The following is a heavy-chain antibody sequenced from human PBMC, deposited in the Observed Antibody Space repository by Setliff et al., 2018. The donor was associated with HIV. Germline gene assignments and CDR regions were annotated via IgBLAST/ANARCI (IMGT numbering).Heavy chain of an antibody. D-gene: IGHD3-3*01. V-gene: IGHV4-39*07. J-gene: IGHJ6*02. CDR1: RGSISSGTYY. Sequence: SETLSLTCTVSRGSISSGTYYWTWIRQPPGKGLEWIGEINHSGSTNYNPSLKSRVTVLVDTSKNQFSLKLSSVTAADTAVYYCARRLQFLEFLHGVGGLDVWGQGTTVTVSS. CDR3: ARRLQFLEFLHGVGGLDV. CDR2: INHSGST.